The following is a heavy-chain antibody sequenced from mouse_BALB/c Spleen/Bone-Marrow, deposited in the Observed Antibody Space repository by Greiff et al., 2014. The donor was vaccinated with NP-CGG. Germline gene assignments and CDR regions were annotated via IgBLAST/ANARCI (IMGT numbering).Heavy chain of an antibody. Sequence: EVQLQQSGPELVKPGASMKISCKASGYSFTDYTMNWVKQSHGKNLEWIGLINPYNGGTDYSQKFKGKATLTVDKSSSTAYMEPLSLTSEDSAVEYCARGATMITTGDAMDYWGQGTSVTVSS. CDR2: INPYNGGT. J-gene: IGHJ4*01. CDR3: ARGATMITTGDAMDY. CDR1: GYSFTDYT. D-gene: IGHD2-4*01. V-gene: IGHV1-18*01.